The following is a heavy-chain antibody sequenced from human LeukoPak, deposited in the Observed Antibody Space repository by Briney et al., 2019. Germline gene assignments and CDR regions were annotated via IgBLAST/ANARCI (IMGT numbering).Heavy chain of an antibody. CDR2: IYTSGST. CDR3: ARHRSWGVVATMCYYYYYYRDV. D-gene: IGHD5-12*01. CDR1: GGSISSYY. J-gene: IGHJ6*03. V-gene: IGHV4-4*07. Sequence: SETLSLTCTVSGGSISSYYWSWIRQPAGKGLEWIGRIYTSGSTNYNPSLTSRVPMSVGTSKNQFFLKLSAVTAADTAVYYCARHRSWGVVATMCYYYYYYRDVGGKGTTVSISS.